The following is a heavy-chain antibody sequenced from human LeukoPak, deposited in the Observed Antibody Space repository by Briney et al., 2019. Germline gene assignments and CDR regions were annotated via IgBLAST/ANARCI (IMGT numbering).Heavy chain of an antibody. CDR2: IIPIFGIA. D-gene: IGHD3-22*01. CDR3: ARDGAHPSSGYLPHQYYYYYGMDV. CDR1: GGTFSSYA. Sequence: ASVKLSCKASGGTFSSYAISWVRQAPGQGLEWMGRIIPIFGIANYAQKFQGRVTITADKSTSTAYMELSSLRSEDTAVYYCARDGAHPSSGYLPHQYYYYYGMDVWGQGTTVTVSS. J-gene: IGHJ6*02. V-gene: IGHV1-69*04.